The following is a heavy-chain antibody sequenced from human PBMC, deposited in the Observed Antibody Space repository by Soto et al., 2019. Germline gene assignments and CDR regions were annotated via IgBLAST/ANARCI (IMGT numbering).Heavy chain of an antibody. Sequence: GGFLRLCYEVSGCTFSSYDMTWVRKNPGKGLEWVSIISASEKTTFYADSVKGRFTISRDNSRTTLFLQMDSLRVEDTAFYYCAKKRLTSPGAHFDCWGQGTLVTVSS. CDR1: GCTFSSYD. CDR2: ISASEKTT. V-gene: IGHV3-23*01. J-gene: IGHJ4*02. D-gene: IGHD7-27*01. CDR3: AKKRLTSPGAHFDC.